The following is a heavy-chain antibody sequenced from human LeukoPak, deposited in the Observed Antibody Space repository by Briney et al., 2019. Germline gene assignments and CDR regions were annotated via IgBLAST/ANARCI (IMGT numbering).Heavy chain of an antibody. Sequence: GGSLRLSCAASGFTFSSYEMNWVRQAPGKGLEWVSYISSSGSTIYYADSVEGRFTISRDNAKNSLYLQMNSLRAEDTAVYYCATEGLRNWFDPWGQGTLVTVSS. J-gene: IGHJ5*02. V-gene: IGHV3-48*03. CDR2: ISSSGSTI. CDR1: GFTFSSYE. CDR3: ATEGLRNWFDP. D-gene: IGHD4-17*01.